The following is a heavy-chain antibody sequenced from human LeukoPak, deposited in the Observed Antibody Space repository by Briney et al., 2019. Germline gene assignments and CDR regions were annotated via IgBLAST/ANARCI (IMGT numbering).Heavy chain of an antibody. CDR1: GFTFNDYA. V-gene: IGHV3-21*01. D-gene: IGHD2-15*01. J-gene: IGHJ4*02. CDR3: ARDERRYCSDSNCYPGDY. Sequence: GGSLRLSCAASGFTFNDYATKWVRQAPGKGLEWVAAISRTSADIYYSDSLKGRFTISRDNAKKSVYLQIDSLRAEDTAIYYCARDERRYCSDSNCYPGDYWGQGTLVTVSS. CDR2: ISRTSADI.